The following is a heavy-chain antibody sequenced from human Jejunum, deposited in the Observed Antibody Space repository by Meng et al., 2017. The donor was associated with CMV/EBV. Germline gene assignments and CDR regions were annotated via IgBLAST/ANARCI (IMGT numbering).Heavy chain of an antibody. J-gene: IGHJ2*01. CDR1: GFSLSTTGVG. CDR2: IYWNDDS. CDR3: AHYVDTARGGWYFDL. D-gene: IGHD5-18*01. Sequence: SGFSLSTTGVGVGWIRQPPGKALEWLALIYWNDDSLSLLSLPTRLTITKDTSRNQVLLTMTNMDPVDTGTYYCAHYVDTARGGWYFDLWGRGTLVTVSS. V-gene: IGHV2-5*01.